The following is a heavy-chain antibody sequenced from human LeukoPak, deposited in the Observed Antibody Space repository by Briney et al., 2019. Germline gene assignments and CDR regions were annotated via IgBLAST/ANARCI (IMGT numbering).Heavy chain of an antibody. Sequence: SQTLSLTCTVSGGSISSGSYYWSWIRQPAGKGLEWIGRIYTSGSTNYNPSLKSRVTISVDTSKNQFSLKLSSVTAADTAVYYCARDGYCSSTSCYKEGWFDPWGQGTLVTVSS. V-gene: IGHV4-61*02. CDR3: ARDGYCSSTSCYKEGWFDP. CDR2: IYTSGST. CDR1: GGSISSGSYY. J-gene: IGHJ5*02. D-gene: IGHD2-2*02.